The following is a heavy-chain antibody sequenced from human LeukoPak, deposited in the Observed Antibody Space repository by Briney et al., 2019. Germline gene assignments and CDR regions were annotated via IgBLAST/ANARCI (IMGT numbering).Heavy chain of an antibody. CDR1: GFTFSSYA. CDR3: ARGVSEIDY. D-gene: IGHD6-13*01. Sequence: GGSLRLSCAASGFTFSSYAMHWVRQAPGKGLEWVAVISYDGSNKYYADSVKGRFTISRDNSKNTLYLQMNSLRAEDTAVYYCARGVSEIDYWGQGTLVTVSS. CDR2: ISYDGSNK. J-gene: IGHJ4*02. V-gene: IGHV3-30*01.